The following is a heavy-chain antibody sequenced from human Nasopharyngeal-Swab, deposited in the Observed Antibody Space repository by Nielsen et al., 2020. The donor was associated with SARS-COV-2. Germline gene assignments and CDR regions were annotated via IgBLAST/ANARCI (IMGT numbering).Heavy chain of an antibody. CDR2: INPHSGDK. V-gene: IGHV1-2*06. CDR3: VGDDGDVPGITGSGPPGGF. CDR1: GYTFTDYF. D-gene: IGHD3-10*01. Sequence: ASVKVSCKASGYTFTDYFMHWVRQAPGQGLEWMGRINPHSGDKKYAEIFRDRVTVTRATSITTVYMELSSLRFDDTAVYYCVGDDGDVPGITGSGPPGGFWGQGTLVTVSS. J-gene: IGHJ4*01.